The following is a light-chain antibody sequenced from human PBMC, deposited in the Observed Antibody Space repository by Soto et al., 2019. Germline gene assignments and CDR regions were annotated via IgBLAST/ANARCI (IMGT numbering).Light chain of an antibody. Sequence: DIQMTQSPSSLSASVGDRVTITCRASQSISNYLNWYQQKPGKAPKLLMYAASSFQSGVPSRFSGSGSGTDFTLTISSLQPEDFATYYCQQSYSTPRTFRQGTKVEIK. J-gene: IGKJ1*01. CDR2: AAS. V-gene: IGKV1-39*01. CDR3: QQSYSTPRT. CDR1: QSISNY.